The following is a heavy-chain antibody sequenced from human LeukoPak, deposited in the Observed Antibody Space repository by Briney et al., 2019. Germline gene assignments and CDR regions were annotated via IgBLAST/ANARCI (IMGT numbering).Heavy chain of an antibody. J-gene: IGHJ4*02. Sequence: SETLSLTCTVSGGSISSYYWSWIRQHPGKGLEWIGYIYYSGSTYYNPSLKSRVTISVDTSKNQFSLKLSSVTAADTAVYYCASVYCSSTSCLDYWGQGTLVTVSS. CDR1: GGSISSYY. CDR2: IYYSGST. D-gene: IGHD2-2*01. CDR3: ASVYCSSTSCLDY. V-gene: IGHV4-59*12.